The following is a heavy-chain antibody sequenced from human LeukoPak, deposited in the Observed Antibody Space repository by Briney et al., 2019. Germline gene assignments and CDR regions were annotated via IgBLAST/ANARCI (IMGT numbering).Heavy chain of an antibody. D-gene: IGHD3-22*01. J-gene: IGHJ6*02. Sequence: PGGSLRLSCAASGFTVSSNYMSWVRQAPGKGLEWVSLVYSGGSTYYADSVKGRFTISRDNSKNTLYLQMNSLRAEDTAVYYCARTPMIVVVFTYYYYGMDVWGQGTTVTVSS. CDR1: GFTVSSNY. V-gene: IGHV3-53*05. CDR3: ARTPMIVVVFTYYYYGMDV. CDR2: VYSGGST.